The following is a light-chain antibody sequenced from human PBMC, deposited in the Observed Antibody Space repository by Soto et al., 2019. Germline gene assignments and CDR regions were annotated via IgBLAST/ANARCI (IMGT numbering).Light chain of an antibody. Sequence: QSVLTQPPSVSGAPGQRVTISCTGSSSNFGAGYDVHWYQQLPGTAPKLLIYGNSNRPSGVPDRFSGSRSGTSASLAITGLQAEDEADYYCQSYDSSLSGSKVVFGGGTQLTVL. CDR1: SSNFGAGYD. CDR2: GNS. V-gene: IGLV1-40*01. CDR3: QSYDSSLSGSKVV. J-gene: IGLJ2*01.